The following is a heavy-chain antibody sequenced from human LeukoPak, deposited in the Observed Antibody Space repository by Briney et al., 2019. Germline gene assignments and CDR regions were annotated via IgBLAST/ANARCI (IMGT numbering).Heavy chain of an antibody. D-gene: IGHD4-17*01. Sequence: GGSLRLSCAASGFTFSSYWMSWVRQAPGKGLEWVANIKQDGSEKYYVDSVKGRFTISRDNAKNSLYLQMNSLRAEDTAVYYCARRGGDSRQYYFDYWGQGTLVTVSS. CDR2: IKQDGSEK. J-gene: IGHJ4*02. V-gene: IGHV3-7*01. CDR3: ARRGGDSRQYYFDY. CDR1: GFTFSSYW.